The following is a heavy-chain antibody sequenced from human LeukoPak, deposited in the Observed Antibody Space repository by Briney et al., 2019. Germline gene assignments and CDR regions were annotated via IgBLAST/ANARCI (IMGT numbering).Heavy chain of an antibody. Sequence: ASVKVSCKASGYTFTGYYMHWVRHAPGQGLEWMGRINPNSGGTNYAQKFQGRVTMTRDTSISTAYMELSRLRSDDTAVYYCARLEMATMTVDYWGQGTLVTVSS. CDR3: ARLEMATMTVDY. CDR2: INPNSGGT. J-gene: IGHJ4*02. D-gene: IGHD5-24*01. V-gene: IGHV1-2*06. CDR1: GYTFTGYY.